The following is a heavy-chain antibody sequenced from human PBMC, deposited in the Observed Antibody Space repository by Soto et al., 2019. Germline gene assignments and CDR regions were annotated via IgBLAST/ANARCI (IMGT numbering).Heavy chain of an antibody. D-gene: IGHD6-6*01. CDR1: SGSISSSNW. Sequence: QVQLQESGPGLVKPSGTLSLTCAVSSGSISSSNWWSWVRQPPGKGLEWIGEIYHSGSTNYNPSLKSRVTISVDKSKNKFSLKLSSVTAADTAVYYCARGLDSSSLVSAFDIWGQGTMVTVSS. V-gene: IGHV4-4*02. CDR3: ARGLDSSSLVSAFDI. J-gene: IGHJ3*02. CDR2: IYHSGST.